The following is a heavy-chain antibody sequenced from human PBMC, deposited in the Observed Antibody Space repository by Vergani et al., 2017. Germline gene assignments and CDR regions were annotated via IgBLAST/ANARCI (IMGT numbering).Heavy chain of an antibody. D-gene: IGHD4-23*01. V-gene: IGHV4-38-2*01. CDR2: IDHSGTT. CDR3: ATLLTVGIDF. J-gene: IGHJ4*02. CDR1: GYSISSGYS. Sequence: QVQLQESGPGLVKPSETLSLTCGVSGYSISSGYSWGWIRQPPRKGLEWIGSIDHSGTTSYNASLKSRVTISVDTSKNQFSLQLRSVTAADTAVYYCATLLTVGIDFWGQGTLVTVS.